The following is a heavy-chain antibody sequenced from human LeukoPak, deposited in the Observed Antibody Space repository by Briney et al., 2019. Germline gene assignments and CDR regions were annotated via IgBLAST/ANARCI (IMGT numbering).Heavy chain of an antibody. V-gene: IGHV3-48*03. CDR2: ISSSGSTI. D-gene: IGHD5-18*01. J-gene: IGHJ6*02. Sequence: GASLRLSCAASGFTFSSYEMNWVRQAPGKGLEWVSYISSSGSTIYYAGSVKGRFTISRDNAKNSLYLQMNSLRAEDTAVYYCARAGYSYGYYYYYGMDVWGQGTTVTVSS. CDR1: GFTFSSYE. CDR3: ARAGYSYGYYYYYGMDV.